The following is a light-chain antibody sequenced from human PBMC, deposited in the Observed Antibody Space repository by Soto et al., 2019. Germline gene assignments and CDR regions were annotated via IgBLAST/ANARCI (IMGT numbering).Light chain of an antibody. CDR2: KAS. Sequence: IQMTQSPATLSASLGDRVTMTCRASQSLDRDYLAWYQQKPGKAPNLLIYKASTLETGVSSRFTGGGSGTVFTLTISSLQPDDFATYYCHQYDSYPRTFGPGTTVDLK. CDR3: HQYDSYPRT. CDR1: QSLDRDY. J-gene: IGKJ1*01. V-gene: IGKV1-5*03.